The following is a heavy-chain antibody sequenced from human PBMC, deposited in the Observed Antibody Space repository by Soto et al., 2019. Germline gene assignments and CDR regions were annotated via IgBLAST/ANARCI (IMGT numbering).Heavy chain of an antibody. CDR2: IIPIFGTA. Sequence: SVKVSCKASGGTFSSYAISWVRQAPGQGLEWMGGIIPIFGTANYAQKFQGRVTITADESTSTAYMELRSLRSDDTAVYYCARDPGVSGYAYYYYYGMDVWGQGTTVTVSS. CDR1: GGTFSSYA. D-gene: IGHD5-12*01. J-gene: IGHJ6*02. CDR3: ARDPGVSGYAYYYYYGMDV. V-gene: IGHV1-69*13.